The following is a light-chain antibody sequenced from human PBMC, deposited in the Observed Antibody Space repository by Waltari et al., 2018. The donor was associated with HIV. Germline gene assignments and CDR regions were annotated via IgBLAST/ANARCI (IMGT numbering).Light chain of an antibody. CDR1: SSDIGGHNY. J-gene: IGLJ1*01. CDR3: GSYTTSSTPYV. V-gene: IGLV2-14*01. Sequence: QSALTQPASVSGSPGQSITISCTGTSSDIGGHNYVSWYQQHPGKAPKLMIYEVSNRPSGVSKRFSGSKSGNSASLTISGLQPEDEADYYCGSYTTSSTPYVFGTGTKVTVL. CDR2: EVS.